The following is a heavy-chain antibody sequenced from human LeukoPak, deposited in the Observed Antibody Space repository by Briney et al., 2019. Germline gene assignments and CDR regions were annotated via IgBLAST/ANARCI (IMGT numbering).Heavy chain of an antibody. Sequence: PSETLSLTCTVSGGSISSYYWAWLRQPAGKGLEWVGHIYTSGTTSYNPSLKSRVTMSVDTSNNQFSLKVTSVTAADTAVYFCARGGNYWDAFDIWGQGTMVTVSS. V-gene: IGHV4-4*07. CDR1: GGSISSYY. CDR3: ARGGNYWDAFDI. D-gene: IGHD1-26*01. J-gene: IGHJ3*02. CDR2: IYTSGTT.